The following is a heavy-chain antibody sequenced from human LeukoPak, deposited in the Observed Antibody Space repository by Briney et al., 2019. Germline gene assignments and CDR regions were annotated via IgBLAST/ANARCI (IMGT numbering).Heavy chain of an antibody. CDR1: GFTLSTYW. Sequence: QLGGSLRLSCEASGFTLSTYWMNWVRQVPGKGLDWVANINPDGSGKRYVDSAKGRFTIARDNADNPLSLQMNSLRAEDTAVYYCASWGAGGNSWGQGTLVTVSS. D-gene: IGHD3-16*01. CDR2: INPDGSGK. V-gene: IGHV3-7*01. CDR3: ASWGAGGNS. J-gene: IGHJ4*02.